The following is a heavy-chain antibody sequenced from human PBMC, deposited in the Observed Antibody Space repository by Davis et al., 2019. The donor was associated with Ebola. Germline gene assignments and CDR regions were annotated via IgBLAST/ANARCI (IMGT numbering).Heavy chain of an antibody. V-gene: IGHV5-51*01. Sequence: ESPMTPRQCPGYGLANYWIAWLRQTPRKGLEWLVVLYAGDSDPRYRPSFEGQVTISVDRSITTAYLQWSSLKASDTATYYCARQESLYGWIDKWGQGTLVTVSS. J-gene: IGHJ4*02. CDR1: GYGLANYW. CDR3: ARQESLYGWIDK. CDR2: LYAGDSDP. D-gene: IGHD3-10*01.